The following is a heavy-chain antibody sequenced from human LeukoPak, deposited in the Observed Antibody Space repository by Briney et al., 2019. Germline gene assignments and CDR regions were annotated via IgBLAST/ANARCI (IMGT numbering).Heavy chain of an antibody. D-gene: IGHD3-16*01. CDR2: VKQDGSER. CDR3: ARLTFGGFLYGMDV. J-gene: IGHJ6*02. V-gene: IGHV3-7*05. Sequence: GGSLRLSCAASGFTFSSYSMTWVRQAPGKGLEWVANVKQDGSERYYVDSLKGRFTISRDNARNSLHLQMNSLRAEDTAVYYCARLTFGGFLYGMDVWGQGTTVTVSS. CDR1: GFTFSSYS.